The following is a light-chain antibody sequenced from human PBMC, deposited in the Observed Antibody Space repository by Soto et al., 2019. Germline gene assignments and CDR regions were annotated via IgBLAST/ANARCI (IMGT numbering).Light chain of an antibody. Sequence: EIVLTQSPATLSLSPGERATLSCRASQSVSSYLAWYQQKPGQPPRLLIYDASNRATGIPARFSGSGSGTDFTLTISSLEPEDFAVYYCQQRRNWPRTFGQGTRLEIK. CDR2: DAS. J-gene: IGKJ5*01. CDR1: QSVSSY. V-gene: IGKV3-11*01. CDR3: QQRRNWPRT.